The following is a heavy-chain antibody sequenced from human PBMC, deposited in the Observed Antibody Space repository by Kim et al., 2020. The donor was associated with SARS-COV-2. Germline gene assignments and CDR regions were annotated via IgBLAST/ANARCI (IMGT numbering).Heavy chain of an antibody. V-gene: IGHV6-1*01. CDR1: GDSVSSNNAA. D-gene: IGHD3-16*01. J-gene: IGHJ6*02. CDR3: ANGGSGLGGMNV. Sequence: SQTLSLTCAISGDSVSSNNAAWNWIRQSPSRGLEWLGRTYYRSKWFNDYALSVKSRITINLDTSKNHFSLQLSSVTPEDTAVYYCANGGSGLGGMNVWGQGTTVTVSS. CDR2: TYYRSKWFN.